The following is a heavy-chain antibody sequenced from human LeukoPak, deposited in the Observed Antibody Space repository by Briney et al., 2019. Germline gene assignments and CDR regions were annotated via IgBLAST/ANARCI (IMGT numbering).Heavy chain of an antibody. V-gene: IGHV3-74*01. J-gene: IGHJ4*02. Sequence: GGSLGLSCAASGFTFSSYWMHWVRQAPGKGLVWVSRINSDGSSTSYADSVKGRFTISRDNAKNTLYLQMNSLRAEDTAVHYCARDRYGLELFDYWGQGTLVTVSS. D-gene: IGHD5-18*01. CDR3: ARDRYGLELFDY. CDR1: GFTFSSYW. CDR2: INSDGSST.